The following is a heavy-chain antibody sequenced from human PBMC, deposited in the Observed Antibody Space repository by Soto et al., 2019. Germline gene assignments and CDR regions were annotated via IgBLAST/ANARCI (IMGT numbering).Heavy chain of an antibody. CDR2: ISYDGSNK. CDR1: GFTFSSYA. Sequence: TGGSLRLSCAASGFTFSSYAMHWVRQAPGKGLEWVAVISYDGSNKYYADSVKGRFTISRDNSKNTLYLQMNSLRAEDTAVYYCARDGKITIFGVVISYYYYGMDVWGQGTTVTVSS. CDR3: ARDGKITIFGVVISYYYYGMDV. D-gene: IGHD3-3*01. J-gene: IGHJ6*02. V-gene: IGHV3-30-3*01.